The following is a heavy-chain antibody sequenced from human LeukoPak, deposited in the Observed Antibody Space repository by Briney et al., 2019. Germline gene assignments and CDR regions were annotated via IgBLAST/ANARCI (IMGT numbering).Heavy chain of an antibody. CDR2: IKQDGSEK. CDR3: ARVTNTYYYDSSGYLRGGYFDY. Sequence: GGSLRLSCAASGFTFSSYWMSWARQAPGKGLEWVANIKQDGSEKYYVDSVKGRFTISRDNAKNSLSLQMNSLRAEDTAVYYCARVTNTYYYDSSGYLRGGYFDYWGQGTLVTVSS. CDR1: GFTFSSYW. J-gene: IGHJ4*02. V-gene: IGHV3-7*01. D-gene: IGHD3-22*01.